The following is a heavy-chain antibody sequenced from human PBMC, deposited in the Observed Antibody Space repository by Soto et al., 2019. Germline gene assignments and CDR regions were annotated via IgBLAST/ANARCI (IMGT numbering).Heavy chain of an antibody. CDR2: IYHSGST. V-gene: IGHV4-4*02. CDR3: AGTYYYGSSGSTHFDY. D-gene: IGHD3-22*01. J-gene: IGHJ4*02. Sequence: QVQLQESGPGLVKPSWTLSLTCAVSGGSISSSNWWSWVRQPPGKGREWIGEIYHSGSTNYNPSLKSRVDRSVDKSKNQFSLKLRSVTAADTAVYYCAGTYYYGSSGSTHFDYLGQGTLVTVSS. CDR1: GGSISSSNW.